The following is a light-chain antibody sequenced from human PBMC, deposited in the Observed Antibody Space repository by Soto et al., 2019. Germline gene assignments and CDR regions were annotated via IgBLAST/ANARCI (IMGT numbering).Light chain of an antibody. CDR2: EVN. J-gene: IGLJ1*01. Sequence: QSVLTQPPSASGSPGQSVTISCTGTSSDVGGYNYVSWYQQYPGKVPKLMIYEVNKRPSGVPDRFSGSKSGNTASLTVSGLQAEDDAYYYCTSYAGGNNVFGTGTKLTVL. CDR1: SSDVGGYNY. V-gene: IGLV2-8*01. CDR3: TSYAGGNNV.